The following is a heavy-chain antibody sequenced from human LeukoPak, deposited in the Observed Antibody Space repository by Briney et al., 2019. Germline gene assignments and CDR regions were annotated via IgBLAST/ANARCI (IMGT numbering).Heavy chain of an antibody. CDR1: GFIVSANY. CDR3: ARIRSLRSVFNEPTVDY. CDR2: SYSGGHTYHRDGTT. V-gene: IGHV3-53*05. D-gene: IGHD1-1*01. J-gene: IGHJ4*02. Sequence: GGSLRLSCAASGFIVSANYMSWVRQAPGKGLEWVSVSYSGGHTYHRDGTTYYADSVKGRFTISGDKSANTMSLQMNSLRVDDTAVYYCARIRSLRSVFNEPTVDYWGQGTLVTVSS.